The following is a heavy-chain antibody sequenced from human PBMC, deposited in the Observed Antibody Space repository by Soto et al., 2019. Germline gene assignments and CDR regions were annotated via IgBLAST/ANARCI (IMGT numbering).Heavy chain of an antibody. V-gene: IGHV4-31*03. CDR2: IYYSGIS. Sequence: SETLSLTCTVSGGSTSSGGFYWSWIRQHPGKGLEWIGYIYYSGISYYNPSLKSRVSISLDTSRNRFSMTLNSVTAADTAVYYCARNGYTSGMDVWGQGPRSPSP. J-gene: IGHJ6*02. D-gene: IGHD5-18*01. CDR1: GGSTSSGGFY. CDR3: ARNGYTSGMDV.